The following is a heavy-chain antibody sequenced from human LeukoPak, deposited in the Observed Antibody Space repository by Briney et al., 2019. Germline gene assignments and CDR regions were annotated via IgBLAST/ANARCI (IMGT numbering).Heavy chain of an antibody. Sequence: GGSLRLSCAVSGFTFSSYAMHWVRQAPGKGLEWVAVISYDGSNKYYADSVKGRFTISRDNSKNTLYLQMNSLRAEDTAVYYCAKDIRWREGVGYFDYWGQGTLVTVSS. CDR3: AKDIRWREGVGYFDY. D-gene: IGHD4-23*01. V-gene: IGHV3-30-3*01. CDR1: GFTFSSYA. CDR2: ISYDGSNK. J-gene: IGHJ4*02.